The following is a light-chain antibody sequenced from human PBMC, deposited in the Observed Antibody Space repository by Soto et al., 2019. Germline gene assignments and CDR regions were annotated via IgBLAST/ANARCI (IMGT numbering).Light chain of an antibody. CDR3: QQSYSSPPT. Sequence: DIQMTQSPSSLSVSVGDRVTITCRTTQSINTHLNWYQQKPGKAPRLLIYAASDLQRGVPSRFSGSGSGTGFTLTISSLQPEDFATYYCQQSYSSPPTFGQGTKVDIK. V-gene: IGKV1-39*01. J-gene: IGKJ1*01. CDR1: QSINTH. CDR2: AAS.